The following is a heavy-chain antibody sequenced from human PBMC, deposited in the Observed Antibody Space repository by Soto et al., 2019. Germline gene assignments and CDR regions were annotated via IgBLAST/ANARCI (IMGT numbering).Heavy chain of an antibody. J-gene: IGHJ4*02. V-gene: IGHV4-59*01. D-gene: IGHD1-26*01. CDR2: IYYGGST. CDR3: ARMGVVGATTFDY. Sequence: SETLSLTCTVSGGSISSYYWSWIRQPPGKGLEWIGYIYYGGSTNYNPSLKSRVTISVDTSKNQFSLKLSSVPAADTALYYCARMGVVGATTFDYWGQGTLVTVSS. CDR1: GGSISSYY.